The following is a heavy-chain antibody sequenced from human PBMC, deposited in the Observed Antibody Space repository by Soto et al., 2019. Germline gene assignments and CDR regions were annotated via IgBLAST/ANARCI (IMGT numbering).Heavy chain of an antibody. CDR3: ANIRRGGDYVGYFQH. J-gene: IGHJ1*01. Sequence: GGSLRLSCAASGFTFSSYAMSWVRQAPGKGLEWVSAISGSGGSTYYADSVKGRFTISRDNSKNTLYLQMNSLRAEDTAVYYCANIRRGGDYVGYFQHWGQGTLVTVSS. V-gene: IGHV3-23*01. D-gene: IGHD4-17*01. CDR1: GFTFSSYA. CDR2: ISGSGGST.